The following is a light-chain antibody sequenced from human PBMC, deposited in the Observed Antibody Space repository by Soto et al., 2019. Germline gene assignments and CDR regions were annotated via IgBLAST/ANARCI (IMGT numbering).Light chain of an antibody. J-gene: IGKJ1*01. CDR3: QHYGSSRT. V-gene: IGKV3-20*01. Sequence: EIVLTPSPGTLSLSPGERATLSWRASQGVSSNYLAWYQQKSGQAPRLLLYGTSSRATGIPERFSGSGSGTDFTLTISRLEPEDFAVYYCQHYGSSRTFGQGTKVDI. CDR1: QGVSSNY. CDR2: GTS.